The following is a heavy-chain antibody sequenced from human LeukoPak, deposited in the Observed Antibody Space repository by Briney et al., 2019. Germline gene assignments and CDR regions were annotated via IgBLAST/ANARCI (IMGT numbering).Heavy chain of an antibody. V-gene: IGHV3-21*01. CDR3: AKSSTAAGLDY. CDR2: ISSSSSYI. J-gene: IGHJ4*02. Sequence: KSGGSLRLSCAASGFTFSSYSMNWVRQAPGKGLEWVSSISSSSSYIYYADSVKGRFTISRDNAKNSLYLQMNSLRAEDTAVYYCAKSSTAAGLDYWGQGTLVTVSS. D-gene: IGHD2-15*01. CDR1: GFTFSSYS.